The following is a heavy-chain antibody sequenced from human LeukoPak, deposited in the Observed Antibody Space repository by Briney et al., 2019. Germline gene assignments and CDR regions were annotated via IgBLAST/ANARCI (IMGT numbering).Heavy chain of an antibody. Sequence: GGSLRLSCAASGFTFSDYYMSWIRQAPGKGLEWVSYISSSGSTIYYADSVKGRFTISRDNAKNSLYLQMNSLRAEDTAVYYCARDLRFVVVVAATSAFDIWGQGTMVTVSS. CDR3: ARDLRFVVVVAATSAFDI. CDR2: ISSSGSTI. V-gene: IGHV3-11*01. CDR1: GFTFSDYY. D-gene: IGHD2-15*01. J-gene: IGHJ3*02.